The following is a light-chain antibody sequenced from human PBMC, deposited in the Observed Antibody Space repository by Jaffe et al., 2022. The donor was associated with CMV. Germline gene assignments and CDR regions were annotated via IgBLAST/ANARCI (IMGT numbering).Light chain of an antibody. CDR2: AES. CDR3: QQYGSSPYT. CDR1: QSVSSSH. V-gene: IGKV3-20*01. J-gene: IGKJ2*01. Sequence: EIVLTQSPGTLSLSPGERATLSCRASQSVSSSHLAWYQQKCGQAPRLLIYAESSRATGIPDRFSGSGSGTDFTLTISRLEPEDFAVYYCQQYGSSPYTFGQGTKLEIK.